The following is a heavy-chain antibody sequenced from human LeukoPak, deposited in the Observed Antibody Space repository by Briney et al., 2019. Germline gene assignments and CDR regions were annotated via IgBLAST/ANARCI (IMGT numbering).Heavy chain of an antibody. J-gene: IGHJ6*03. V-gene: IGHV3-20*04. D-gene: IGHD6-6*01. CDR1: GFTFADYG. CDR2: INWNGGST. Sequence: PGGSLRLSCAASGFTFADYGMSWVRQAPGKGLEWVSGINWNGGSTGYADSVKGRFTISRDNAKNSLYLQMNSLRAEDTALYYCARDHIAARPQGIYYMDVWGKGTTVTVSS. CDR3: ARDHIAARPQGIYYMDV.